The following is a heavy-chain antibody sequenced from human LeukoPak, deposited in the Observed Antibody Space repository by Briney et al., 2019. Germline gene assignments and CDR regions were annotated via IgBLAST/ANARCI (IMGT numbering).Heavy chain of an antibody. J-gene: IGHJ4*02. CDR1: GFTFSSYA. Sequence: HPGGSLRLSCAASGFTFSSYAMSWVRQAPGKGLEWVSAISGSGGSTYYADSVKGRFTISRDNSKNTLYLQMNSLNAEDEAVYYCARDSCLATMLKSYYFEHWGQGALVT. V-gene: IGHV3-23*01. D-gene: IGHD5-12*01. CDR2: ISGSGGST. CDR3: ARDSCLATMLKSYYFEH.